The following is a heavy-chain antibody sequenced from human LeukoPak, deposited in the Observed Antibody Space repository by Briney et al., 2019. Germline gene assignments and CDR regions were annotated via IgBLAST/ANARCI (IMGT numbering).Heavy chain of an antibody. V-gene: IGHV3-23*01. D-gene: IGHD2-15*01. Sequence: GGSLRLSCAASGCSFSRYAMSWVCQAPGKGLEWVSAISGSGAESTYYADSVKGRFTISRDNSKNTLYLQMNSLRAEDTAVYYCAKTRGSTCFDSWGQGTRVTVSS. J-gene: IGHJ4*02. CDR1: GCSFSRYA. CDR2: ISGSGAEST. CDR3: AKTRGSTCFDS.